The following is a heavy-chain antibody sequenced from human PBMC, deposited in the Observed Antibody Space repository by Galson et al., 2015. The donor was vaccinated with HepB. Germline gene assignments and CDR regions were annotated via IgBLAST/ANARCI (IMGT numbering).Heavy chain of an antibody. CDR2: IYPGDSDT. CDR1: GYNFNTSW. Sequence: QSGAEVKKPGDSLKISCKGSGYNFNTSWIGWVRQMPGKGLEWMGIIYPGDSDTRYSRTFQGQVTISADKSISTASLHWSSLKASDTAMYYCARLVRDRDLSLYFHSWGQGTLVTVSS. V-gene: IGHV5-51*03. J-gene: IGHJ4*02. D-gene: IGHD2/OR15-2a*01. CDR3: ARLVRDRDLSLYFHS.